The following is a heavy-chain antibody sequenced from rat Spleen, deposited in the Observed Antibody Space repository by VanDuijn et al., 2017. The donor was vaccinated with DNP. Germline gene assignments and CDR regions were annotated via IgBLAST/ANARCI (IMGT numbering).Heavy chain of an antibody. CDR3: ARLGWHGWFAY. V-gene: IGHV4-2*01. CDR2: INKASGTM. D-gene: IGHD1-11*01. CDR1: GFTFSDFN. J-gene: IGHJ3*01. Sequence: EVQLVESGGGLVQPGRSLKLSCAASGFTFSDFNMAWVRQAPGKGLEWIGEINKASGTMNYTPSLKYKFTISKDNAQNTLYLQMSKLGSEDTAIYYCARLGWHGWFAYWGQGTLVTVSS.